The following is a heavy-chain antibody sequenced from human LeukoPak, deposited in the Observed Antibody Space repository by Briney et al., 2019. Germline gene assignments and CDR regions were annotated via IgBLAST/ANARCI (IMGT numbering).Heavy chain of an antibody. V-gene: IGHV4-59*08. CDR1: VGSISTYY. D-gene: IGHD6-13*01. CDR2: VYFSGST. J-gene: IGHJ4*02. Sequence: SETLSLTCTVSVGSISTYYWSWIRQPPGKGREWIGYVYFSGSTNYNPSLKSRVTISVDTSRNQFSLKLGSVTAADTAVYYCARHPSSTWNFFDYWGQGTLVTVSS. CDR3: ARHPSSTWNFFDY.